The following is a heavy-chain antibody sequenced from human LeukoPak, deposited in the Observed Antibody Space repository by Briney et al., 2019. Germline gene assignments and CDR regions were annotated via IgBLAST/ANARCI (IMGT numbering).Heavy chain of an antibody. CDR1: GGTFSSYA. Sequence: SVKVSCKASGGTFSSYAISWVRQAPGQGLEWMGGIIPIFGTANYAQKFQGRVTITTDESTSTAYMELSSLRSEDTAVYYCARGLVGVVTGTVFDYWGQGTLVTVSS. V-gene: IGHV1-69*05. CDR3: ARGLVGVVTGTVFDY. CDR2: IIPIFGTA. D-gene: IGHD1-14*01. J-gene: IGHJ4*02.